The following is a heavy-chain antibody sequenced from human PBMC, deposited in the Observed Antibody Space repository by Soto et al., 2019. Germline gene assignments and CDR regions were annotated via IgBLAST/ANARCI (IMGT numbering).Heavy chain of an antibody. CDR3: ARRHRSWAVGMGF. Sequence: SLRLSSAASGFTFNISVMHWARQTPGKGLEWVAFISYGGSNKYYADSVKGRFTISRDNAKNTLELQMKRLRAHDPAVYYRARRHRSWAVGMGFWGQRPMVTVSS. J-gene: IGHJ6*02. V-gene: IGHV3-33*01. CDR2: ISYGGSNK. CDR1: GFTFNISV.